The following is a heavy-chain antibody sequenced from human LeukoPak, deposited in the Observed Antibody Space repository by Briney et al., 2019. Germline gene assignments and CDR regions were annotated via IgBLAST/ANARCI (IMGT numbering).Heavy chain of an antibody. CDR3: AKEGIVSAGSAAFDI. CDR2: IYYSGST. Sequence: SETLSLTCTVSGGSISSYCWTWIRQPPGKGLEWIGYIYYSGSTNYNPSLKSRVTISVDTSKNQFSLKLSSVTAADTAVYYCAKEGIVSAGSAAFDIWGQGTMVTVSS. D-gene: IGHD6-13*01. CDR1: GGSISSYC. V-gene: IGHV4-59*12. J-gene: IGHJ3*02.